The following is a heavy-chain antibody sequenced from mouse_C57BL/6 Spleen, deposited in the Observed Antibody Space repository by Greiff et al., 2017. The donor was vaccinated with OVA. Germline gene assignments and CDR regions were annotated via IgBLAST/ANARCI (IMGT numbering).Heavy chain of an antibody. D-gene: IGHD1-1*01. Sequence: QVQLKQSGPGLVQPSQSLSITCTVSGFSLTSYGVHWVRQSPGKGLEWLGVIWSGGSTDYNAAFISRLSISKDNSKSQVFFKMNSLQANNTAIYYCARNPYYGSSYVYAMDYWGQGTSVTVSS. CDR1: GFSLTSYG. V-gene: IGHV2-2*02. CDR3: ARNPYYGSSYVYAMDY. J-gene: IGHJ4*01. CDR2: IWSGGST.